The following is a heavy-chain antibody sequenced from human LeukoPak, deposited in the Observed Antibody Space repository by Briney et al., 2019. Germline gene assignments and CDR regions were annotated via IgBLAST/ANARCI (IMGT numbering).Heavy chain of an antibody. D-gene: IGHD3-22*01. CDR3: SRREDSGTSGYYGL. CDR1: GGSISSYY. CDR2: IYTSGST. Sequence: SETLSLTCTVSGGSISSYYWSWIRQPAGKGLEWIGRIYTSGSTNYNPSLKSRVTMSVDTSKNQLSLKLSSVTAADTAVYYCSRREDSGTSGYYGLWGQGTLVTVSS. J-gene: IGHJ4*02. V-gene: IGHV4-4*07.